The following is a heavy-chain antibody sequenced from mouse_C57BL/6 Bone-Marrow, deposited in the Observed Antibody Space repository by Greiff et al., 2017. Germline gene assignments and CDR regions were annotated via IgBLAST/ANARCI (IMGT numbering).Heavy chain of an antibody. J-gene: IGHJ2*01. CDR2: IYPGSGST. Sequence: QVQLQQPGAELVKPGASVKMSCKASGYTFTSYWITWVKQRPGQGLEWIGDIYPGSGSTNYNEKFMSKATLTVDTSSSTAYMQLSSLTSEAAAVYYCEGSDGDYWGQGTTLTVSS. CDR1: GYTFTSYW. V-gene: IGHV1-55*01. CDR3: EGSDGDY.